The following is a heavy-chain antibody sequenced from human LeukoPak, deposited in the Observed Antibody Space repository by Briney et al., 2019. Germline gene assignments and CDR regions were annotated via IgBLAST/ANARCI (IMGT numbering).Heavy chain of an antibody. Sequence: PGGSLRLSCAASGFTVSHNYMSWVRQAPGKGLEWVSVIYSDGSTHFADSVKGRFTISRHKSKDTLYLHMNTLRAEDTAVYYCAKYALREIFFGDFWGQGTLVAVSS. V-gene: IGHV3-53*01. J-gene: IGHJ4*02. CDR3: AKYALREIFFGDF. D-gene: IGHD3-3*01. CDR1: GFTVSHNY. CDR2: IYSDGST.